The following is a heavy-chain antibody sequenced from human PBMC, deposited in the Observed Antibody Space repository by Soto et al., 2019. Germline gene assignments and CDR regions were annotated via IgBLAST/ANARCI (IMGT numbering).Heavy chain of an antibody. V-gene: IGHV4-39*07. D-gene: IGHD3-10*01. J-gene: IGHJ3*02. CDR3: ARAHGSGWGAFDI. CDR2: ISYSGST. Sequence: SETLSLTCTVSGGSISSDSYYWGWIRQPPGKGLEWIGSISYSGSTYYNASLKSRVTISVDRSKNQFSLKLSSVTAADTAVYYCARAHGSGWGAFDIWGQGTMVTVSS. CDR1: GGSISSDSYY.